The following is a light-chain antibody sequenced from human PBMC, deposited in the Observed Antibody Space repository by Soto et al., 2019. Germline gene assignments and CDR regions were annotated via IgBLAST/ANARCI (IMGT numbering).Light chain of an antibody. Sequence: QSALTQPASVSGSPGQSITISCTGTSSDVGGYNYVSWYQQQSGKAPKLIIHEVSNRPSGVSNRFSGSKSGNTASLTISGLQAEDEADYYCDSYTSSRAYVFGIGTKVPS. J-gene: IGLJ1*01. V-gene: IGLV2-14*01. CDR2: EVS. CDR1: SSDVGGYNY. CDR3: DSYTSSRAYV.